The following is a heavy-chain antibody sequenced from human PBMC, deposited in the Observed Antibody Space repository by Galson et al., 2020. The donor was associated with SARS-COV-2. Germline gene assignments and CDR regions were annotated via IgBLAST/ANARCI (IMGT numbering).Heavy chain of an antibody. CDR1: GTSISSASSS. D-gene: IGHD4-17*01. CDR2: ISHSGGT. Sequence: SETLSPTCAVSGTSISSASSSWNWIRQTPGKGLEWIGYISHSGGTYYNPSLKSRVTISGDRSKNQFSLRLSSVTAADTAVYYCASLLYGEYSSEAFDIWGPGTRVTV. CDR3: ASLLYGEYSSEAFDI. V-gene: IGHV4-30-2*01. J-gene: IGHJ3*02.